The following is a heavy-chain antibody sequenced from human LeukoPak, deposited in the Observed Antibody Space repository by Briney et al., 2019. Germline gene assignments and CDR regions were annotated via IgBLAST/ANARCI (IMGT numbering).Heavy chain of an antibody. CDR1: GFTFSSYS. V-gene: IGHV3-21*01. Sequence: GGSLRLSCAASGFTFSSYSMNWVRQAPGKGLEWVSSISSSSSYIYYADSVKGRFTISRDNAKNSLYLQMNSLRAEDTAVYYCAREGSGDGMDVWGQGTTVTVSS. CDR2: ISSSSSYI. D-gene: IGHD6-19*01. J-gene: IGHJ6*02. CDR3: AREGSGDGMDV.